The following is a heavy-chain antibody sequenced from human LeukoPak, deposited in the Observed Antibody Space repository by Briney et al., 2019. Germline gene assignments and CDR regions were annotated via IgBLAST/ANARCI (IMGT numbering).Heavy chain of an antibody. D-gene: IGHD1-7*01. CDR2: IKQDGSVK. CDR3: VREGNYASGFEY. Sequence: GGSLRLSCAASGFTFSSHWMSWVRQAPGKGLEWVANIKQDGSVKYYVDSVKGRFTISRDNAKNSLYLQMNSLRDEDMAVYYCVREGNYASGFEYWGQGTLVTVSS. V-gene: IGHV3-7*01. CDR1: GFTFSSHW. J-gene: IGHJ4*02.